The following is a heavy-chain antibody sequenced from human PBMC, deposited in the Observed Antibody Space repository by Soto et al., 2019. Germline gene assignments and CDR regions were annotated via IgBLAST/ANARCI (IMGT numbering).Heavy chain of an antibody. J-gene: IGHJ5*02. V-gene: IGHV1-2*04. CDR1: GYTFTGYH. D-gene: IGHD1-26*01. Sequence: VASVKVSCKASGYTFTGYHIHWVRQAPGQGLEWMGWINTNSGDTNYAQKFQGWVTMTRDTSINTAYMQLSRLTSDDTAVYYCARWVGASNWFDPWGQGTRVTSPQ. CDR3: ARWVGASNWFDP. CDR2: INTNSGDT.